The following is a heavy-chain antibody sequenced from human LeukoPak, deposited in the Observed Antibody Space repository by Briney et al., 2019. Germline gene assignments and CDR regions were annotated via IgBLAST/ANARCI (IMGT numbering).Heavy chain of an antibody. CDR1: GFTFDDYA. Sequence: GGSLRLSCAASGFTFDDYAMHWVRQAPGKGLEWVSGISWNSASIGYADSVKGRFTISRDNAKNTVYLQMNNLRAEDTAVYYCANGAFRLYYIDVWGKGTTVTVSS. D-gene: IGHD3-16*01. CDR2: ISWNSASI. J-gene: IGHJ6*03. V-gene: IGHV3-9*01. CDR3: ANGAFRLYYIDV.